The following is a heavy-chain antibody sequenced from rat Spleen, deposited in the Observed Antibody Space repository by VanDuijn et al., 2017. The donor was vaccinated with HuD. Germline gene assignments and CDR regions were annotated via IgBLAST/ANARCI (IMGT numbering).Heavy chain of an antibody. CDR1: GFTFSDYY. J-gene: IGHJ4*01. D-gene: IGHD1-11*01. CDR2: ISYDGSST. CDR3: TTVHYGDVMDA. V-gene: IGHV5S10*01. Sequence: EVQLVESGGGLVQPGRSLKLSCAASGFTFSDYYMAWVRQAPKKVLEWVASISYDGSSTYYRDSVKGRFTISRDNAKSTLYLQMDSLRSEDTATYYCTTVHYGDVMDAWGQGASVTVSS.